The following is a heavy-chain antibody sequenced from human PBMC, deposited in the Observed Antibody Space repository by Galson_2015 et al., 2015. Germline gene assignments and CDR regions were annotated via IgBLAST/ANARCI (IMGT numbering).Heavy chain of an antibody. Sequence: LSLTCTVSGVSISSGGYYWSWIRQHPGKGLEWIGYIYYNGNTYYNPSLKSRVTISVDTSKNQFSLKLSSVTAADTAVYYCARDHTYCTGGSCYSGWFDPWGQGTLVTVSS. V-gene: IGHV4-31*03. CDR3: ARDHTYCTGGSCYSGWFDP. CDR1: GVSISSGGYY. J-gene: IGHJ5*02. D-gene: IGHD2-15*01. CDR2: IYYNGNT.